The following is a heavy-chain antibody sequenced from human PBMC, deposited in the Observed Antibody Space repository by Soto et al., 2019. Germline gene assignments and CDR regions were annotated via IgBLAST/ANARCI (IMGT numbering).Heavy chain of an antibody. CDR2: SIPIFGTA. Sequence: QIQLVQSGAEVKKPGSSVKVSCKASGGTFSSYAISWVRQAPGQGLEWMGGSIPIFGTANYAQKLKGRVKITADASTSTAYMELSILRSEDTAVYYGASGDYYDSSGQYWGQGTLVTVSS. CDR1: GGTFSSYA. V-gene: IGHV1-69*12. J-gene: IGHJ4*02. CDR3: ASGDYYDSSGQY. D-gene: IGHD3-22*01.